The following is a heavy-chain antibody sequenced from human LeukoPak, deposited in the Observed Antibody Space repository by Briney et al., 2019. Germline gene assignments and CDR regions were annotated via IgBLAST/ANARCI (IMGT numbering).Heavy chain of an antibody. Sequence: SQTLSLTCTVSGGSISSGGYYWSWIRQPPGKGLEWIGYIYHSGSTYYNPSLKSRVTISVDRSKNQFSLKLSSVTAADTAVYYCARVVSDYVWGANYYFDYWGQGTLVTVSS. V-gene: IGHV4-30-2*01. CDR2: IYHSGST. J-gene: IGHJ4*02. CDR1: GGSISSGGYY. CDR3: ARVVSDYVWGANYYFDY. D-gene: IGHD3-16*01.